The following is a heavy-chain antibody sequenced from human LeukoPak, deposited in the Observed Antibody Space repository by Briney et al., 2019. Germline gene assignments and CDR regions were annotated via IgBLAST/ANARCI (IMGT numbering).Heavy chain of an antibody. J-gene: IGHJ4*02. Sequence: SETLSLTCAVYGGSFSGYYWSWIRQPPGKGLEWIGEINHSGSTNYNPSLKSRVTISVDTSKNQFSLKLSSVTAADTAVYYCARGLRLIYSGSYSRSQAKYYFDYWGQGTLVTVSS. V-gene: IGHV4-34*01. CDR3: ARGLRLIYSGSYSRSQAKYYFDY. D-gene: IGHD1-26*01. CDR1: GGSFSGYY. CDR2: INHSGST.